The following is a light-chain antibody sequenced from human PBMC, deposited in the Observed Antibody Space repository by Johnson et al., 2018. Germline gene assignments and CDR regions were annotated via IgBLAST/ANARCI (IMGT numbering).Light chain of an antibody. Sequence: SVLTQPPSVSAAPGQKVTISCSGSSSNIGNNYVSCYQQLPGTAPKLLIYENNKRPSGIPDRFSGSKSGTSATLGITGLQTGDEADYYCGTWDSSLSAGNVFGTGTKVTVL. CDR2: ENN. J-gene: IGLJ1*01. CDR1: SSNIGNNY. CDR3: GTWDSSLSAGNV. V-gene: IGLV1-51*02.